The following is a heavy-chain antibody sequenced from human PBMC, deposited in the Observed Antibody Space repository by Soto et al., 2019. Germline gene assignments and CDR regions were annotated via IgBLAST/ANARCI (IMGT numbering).Heavy chain of an antibody. CDR1: GFTFISYG. Sequence: QVQLVESGGGVVQPGRSLRLSCAASGFTFISYGMHWVRQAPGKGLEWVAVIWYDGSKKYYADSVKGRVTISRDNSKNTLYLQMNSLRAEDTAVYYWSREVATVMFDYWGQGTLVTVSS. V-gene: IGHV3-33*01. CDR3: SREVATVMFDY. CDR2: IWYDGSKK. D-gene: IGHD5-12*01. J-gene: IGHJ4*02.